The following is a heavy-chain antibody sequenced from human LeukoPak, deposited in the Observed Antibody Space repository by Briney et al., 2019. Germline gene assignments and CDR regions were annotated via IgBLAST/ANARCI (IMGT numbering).Heavy chain of an antibody. J-gene: IGHJ4*02. CDR1: GYTFINYG. Sequence: ASVTVSCTASGYTFINYGISWVRQAPGQGLEWMGWISAYNGNTNYAQNLQGRVTMTTDTSTSTAYMELRSLRSDDTAVYYCARETSSSFDYWGQGTLVTVSS. D-gene: IGHD6-13*01. CDR2: ISAYNGNT. V-gene: IGHV1-18*01. CDR3: ARETSSSFDY.